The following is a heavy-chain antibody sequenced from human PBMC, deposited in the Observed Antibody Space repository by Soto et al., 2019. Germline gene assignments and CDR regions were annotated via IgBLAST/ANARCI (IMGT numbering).Heavy chain of an antibody. CDR2: INDRGSI. CDR3: ARESHESGTGPPWVWDGDL. J-gene: IGHJ2*01. CDR1: GGSFSGYY. Sequence: QVQLQQWGAGPLRPLETLSLTCGVSGGSFSGYYWAWLRQSPGKGLEWIGEINDRGSINYNPALKSRARISGDTSKKHYSLKLRPVTAADTAVYYCARESHESGTGPPWVWDGDLGGRGTRVTVSS. D-gene: IGHD1-26*01. V-gene: IGHV4-34*01.